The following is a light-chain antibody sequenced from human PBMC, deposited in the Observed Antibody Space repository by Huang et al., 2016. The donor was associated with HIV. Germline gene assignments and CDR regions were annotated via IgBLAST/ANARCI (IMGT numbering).Light chain of an antibody. J-gene: IGKJ4*01. CDR2: GSS. CDR1: RSVSTN. V-gene: IGKV3-15*01. CDR3: HQYNNWLLS. Sequence: EIVMTQSPSTLSVSPGERVTLSCRANRSVSTNLAWYQQIPGQAPRLLIYGSSTRAPGIPARVSGSGSGTDFSLTISSLQSEDFALYYCHQYNNWLLSFGGGTRVDI.